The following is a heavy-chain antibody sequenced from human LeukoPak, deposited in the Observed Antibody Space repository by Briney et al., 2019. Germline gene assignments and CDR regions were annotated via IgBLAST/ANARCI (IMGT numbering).Heavy chain of an antibody. CDR2: INPNSGGP. V-gene: IGHV1-2*06. CDR3: VRGYSYGFYFDY. J-gene: IGHJ4*02. D-gene: IGHD5-18*01. Sequence: ASVKVSCKTSGYSFTGYYIHWVRQAPGQGLEWMGRINPNSGGPNYGQKFQGTVTMTRDTSISTAYLELSNLRSDDTAAYYCVRGYSYGFYFDYWGQGSLVTVSS. CDR1: GYSFTGYY.